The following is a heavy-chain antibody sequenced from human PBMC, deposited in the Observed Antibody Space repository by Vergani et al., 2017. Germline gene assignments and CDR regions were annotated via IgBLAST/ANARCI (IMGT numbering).Heavy chain of an antibody. D-gene: IGHD5-18*01. Sequence: EVQLLESGGGLVQPGGSLRLSCAASGFTFSSYAMSWVRQAPGKGLEWVSAISGSGGSTYYADSVKGRFTISRDNSKNTLYLQMNSLRAEDTAVYYCAKGGGYSDGNSAEYFQHWGQGTLVTVSS. V-gene: IGHV3-23*01. CDR1: GFTFSSYA. J-gene: IGHJ1*01. CDR2: ISGSGGST. CDR3: AKGGGYSDGNSAEYFQH.